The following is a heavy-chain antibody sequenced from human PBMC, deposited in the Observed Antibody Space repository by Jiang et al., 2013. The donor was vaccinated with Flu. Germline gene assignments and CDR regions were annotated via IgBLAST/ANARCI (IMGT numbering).Heavy chain of an antibody. J-gene: IGHJ4*02. D-gene: IGHD2-21*01. Sequence: CAASGFTFSAYGLHWVRQSPGKGLQWVALISYDGVNKYYADSVKGRFTISRDNSKNTLYLQMNSLTVEDTAVYYCARGNGVWYLDYWGQGTLVTISS. CDR2: ISYDGVNK. CDR3: ARGNGVWYLDY. V-gene: IGHV3-30-3*01. CDR1: GFTFSAYG.